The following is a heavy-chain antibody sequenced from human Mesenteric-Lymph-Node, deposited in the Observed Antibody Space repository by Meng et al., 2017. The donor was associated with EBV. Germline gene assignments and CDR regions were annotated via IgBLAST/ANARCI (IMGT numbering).Heavy chain of an antibody. Sequence: QVQLVQYGAGVKKPGASEKVSCKASGYRFNSYGISWVRQAPGQGLEWMGWISADNGNTIFAQKFQGRVTMTADSSTSTAYMEVTSLTSDDTAVYYCASGGSGINFDYWGQGTLVTVSS. CDR1: GYRFNSYG. V-gene: IGHV1-18*01. CDR3: ASGGSGINFDY. D-gene: IGHD3-10*01. J-gene: IGHJ4*02. CDR2: ISADNGNT.